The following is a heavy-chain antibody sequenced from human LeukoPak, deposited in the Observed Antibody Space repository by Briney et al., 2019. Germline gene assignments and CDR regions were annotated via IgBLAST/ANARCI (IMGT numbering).Heavy chain of an antibody. Sequence: GGSLRLSCVASGFTFSSYAMSWVRQAPGKGLEWVSGISPSGDITYYADSVMGRFSISRDNPKSTVSLQMSSLRAEDTALYYFARILHGGVFEVGAKGTWVTSS. CDR3: ARILHGGVFEV. V-gene: IGHV3-23*01. CDR1: GFTFSSYA. CDR2: ISPSGDIT. J-gene: IGHJ3*01. D-gene: IGHD2-8*02.